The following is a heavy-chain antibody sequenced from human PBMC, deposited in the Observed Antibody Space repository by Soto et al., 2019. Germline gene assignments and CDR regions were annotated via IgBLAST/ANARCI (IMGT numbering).Heavy chain of an antibody. D-gene: IGHD4-17*01. Sequence: PGESLKISCKGSGYSFTSYWIGWVRQMPGKGLEWMGIIYPGDSDTRYSPSFQGQVTISADKSISTAYLQWSSLKASDTAMYYCARLHGDYNYYYGMDVWGQGTTVTVS. J-gene: IGHJ6*02. CDR2: IYPGDSDT. V-gene: IGHV5-51*01. CDR1: GYSFTSYW. CDR3: ARLHGDYNYYYGMDV.